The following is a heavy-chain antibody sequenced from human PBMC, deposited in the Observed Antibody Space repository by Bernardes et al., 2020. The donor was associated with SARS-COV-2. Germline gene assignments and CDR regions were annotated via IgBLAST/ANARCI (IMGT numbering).Heavy chain of an antibody. CDR3: ARDARYYDSSGSTTKNYGMDV. CDR1: GGSISSSY. J-gene: IGHJ6*02. V-gene: IGHV4-59*01. CDR2: IYYSGST. Sequence: SETLSLTCTVSGGSISSSYWSWIRQPPGKGLEWIGYIYYSGSTNYNPSLKSRVTISVDTSKNQFSLKLSSVTAADTAVYYCARDARYYDSSGSTTKNYGMDVWGQGTTVTVSS. D-gene: IGHD3-22*01.